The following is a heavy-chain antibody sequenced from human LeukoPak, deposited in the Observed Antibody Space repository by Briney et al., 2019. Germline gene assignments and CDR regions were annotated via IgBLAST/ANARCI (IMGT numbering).Heavy chain of an antibody. CDR3: ARESLLGYYYYMDV. J-gene: IGHJ6*03. D-gene: IGHD2-21*01. V-gene: IGHV3-48*01. CDR1: GFTFSSYS. Sequence: GGSLRLSCAASGFTFSSYSMNWVRQAPGKGLEWVSYISSSSSTIYYADSVKGRFTISRENAKNSLYLQMNSLRAEDTAVYYCARESLLGYYYYMDVWGKGTSVTVSS. CDR2: ISSSSSTI.